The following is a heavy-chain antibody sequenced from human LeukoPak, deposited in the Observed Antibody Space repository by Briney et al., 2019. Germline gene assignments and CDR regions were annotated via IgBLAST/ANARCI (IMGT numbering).Heavy chain of an antibody. Sequence: PSGTLSLTCAVSGGSISSSNWWSWVRQPPGKGLEWIAEIHHSGSANYNPSLKSRVTISVDTSKNQFSLKLSSVTAADTAVYYCARDLSFDPWGQGTLVTVSS. J-gene: IGHJ5*02. CDR2: IHHSGSA. V-gene: IGHV4-4*02. CDR3: ARDLSFDP. CDR1: GGSISSSNW.